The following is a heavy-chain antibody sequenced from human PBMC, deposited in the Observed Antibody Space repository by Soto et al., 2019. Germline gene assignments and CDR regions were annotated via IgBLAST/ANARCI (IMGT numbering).Heavy chain of an antibody. CDR1: GFTFSSYA. CDR3: ARSMSIAARRGFDY. J-gene: IGHJ4*02. CDR2: ISSNGGST. V-gene: IGHV3-64*02. D-gene: IGHD6-6*01. Sequence: HPGGSLRLSCAASGFTFSSYAMHWVRQAPGKGLEYVSAISSNGGSTYYADSVKGRFTISRDNSKNTLYLQMGSLRAEDMAVYYCARSMSIAARRGFDYWGQGTLVTVSS.